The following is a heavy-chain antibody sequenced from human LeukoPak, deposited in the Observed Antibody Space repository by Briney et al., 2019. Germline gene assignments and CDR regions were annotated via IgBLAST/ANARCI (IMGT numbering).Heavy chain of an antibody. Sequence: ASVKVSCKASGYTFTCYYMHWVRQAPGQGLEWMGWINPNSGGTNYAQKFQGRVTMTRDTSISTAYMELSRLRSDDTAVYYCARDFEITMVRGVIITQIDYWGQGTLVTVSS. CDR2: INPNSGGT. D-gene: IGHD3-10*01. V-gene: IGHV1-2*02. J-gene: IGHJ4*02. CDR3: ARDFEITMVRGVIITQIDY. CDR1: GYTFTCYY.